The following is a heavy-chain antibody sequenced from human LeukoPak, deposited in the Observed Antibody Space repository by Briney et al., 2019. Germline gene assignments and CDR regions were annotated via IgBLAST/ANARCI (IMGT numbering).Heavy chain of an antibody. Sequence: SETLSLTCTVSGGSMISYYRSWIRQPAGKGLEWIGRIYTSGSTNYSPSLKSRVTISVDKSKNQFSLRLTSVTAADTAVYYCARGGNSAPDYWGQGTLVTVSS. CDR3: ARGGNSAPDY. J-gene: IGHJ4*02. CDR1: GGSMISYY. CDR2: IYTSGST. V-gene: IGHV4-4*07. D-gene: IGHD4-23*01.